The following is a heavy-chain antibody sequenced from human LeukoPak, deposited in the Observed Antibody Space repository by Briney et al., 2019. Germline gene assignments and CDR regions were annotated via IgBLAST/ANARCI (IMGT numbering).Heavy chain of an antibody. CDR2: ISGSGGST. CDR3: AKDMIVVVVAATTPAFDI. J-gene: IGHJ3*02. V-gene: IGHV3-23*01. CDR1: GFTFSSYA. D-gene: IGHD2-15*01. Sequence: SGGSLRLSCAASGFTFSSYAMSWVRQAPGKGLEWVSAISGSGGSTYYADSVKGRFTISRDNSKNTLYLQMNSLRAEDTAVYYCAKDMIVVVVAATTPAFDIWGQGTMVTVSS.